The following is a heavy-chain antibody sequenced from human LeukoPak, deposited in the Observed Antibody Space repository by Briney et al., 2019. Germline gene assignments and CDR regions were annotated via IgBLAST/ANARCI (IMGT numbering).Heavy chain of an antibody. J-gene: IGHJ4*02. CDR2: IYNTGTI. V-gene: IGHV4-59*08. CDR1: GGSITNSY. Sequence: SETLSLTCTVSGGSITNSYWSWIRQPPGKGLEWIGYIYNTGTINYNPSLKRRVTISEDPSNSQFSLKLSSVTAADTAVYYCARYGDSYAYDFWGQGTLVTVSS. CDR3: ARYGDSYAYDF. D-gene: IGHD5-18*01.